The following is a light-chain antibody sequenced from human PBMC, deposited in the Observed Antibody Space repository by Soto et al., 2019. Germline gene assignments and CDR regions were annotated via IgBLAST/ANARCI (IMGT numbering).Light chain of an antibody. CDR1: SSNIGAGYD. J-gene: IGLJ1*01. Sequence: QSVLTQPPSVSGAPGQRVTICCTGSSSNIGAGYDVHWYQQLPGTAPKLLIYGNSNRPSGVPDRFSGSKSGTSASLAITGLQAEDEADYYCQSYDSSLSGSNVFGTGTKVTVL. CDR3: QSYDSSLSGSNV. CDR2: GNS. V-gene: IGLV1-40*01.